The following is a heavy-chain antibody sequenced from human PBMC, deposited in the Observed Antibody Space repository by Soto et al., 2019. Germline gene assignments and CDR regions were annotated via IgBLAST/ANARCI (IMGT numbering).Heavy chain of an antibody. J-gene: IGHJ4*02. CDR1: GFTFPDYT. CDR3: AKGLYYYQTSGYPHY. D-gene: IGHD3-22*01. V-gene: IGHV3-9*01. CDR2: ISWNSGSI. Sequence: EVQLVESGGGLVQRGRSLRLSCTASGFTFPDYTMHWVRQAPGKGLEWVSGISWNSGSIDYADSVKGRFIISRDDAKNCLYLQMNSLRAEDTAFYYCAKGLYYYQTSGYPHYWGQGTLVTVSS.